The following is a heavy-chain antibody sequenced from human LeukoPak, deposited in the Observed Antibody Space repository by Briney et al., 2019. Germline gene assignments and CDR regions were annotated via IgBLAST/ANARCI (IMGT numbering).Heavy chain of an antibody. CDR2: IYYSGST. J-gene: IGHJ3*02. D-gene: IGHD6-13*01. V-gene: IGHV4-31*03. CDR1: GGSISSGGYY. CDR3: ARAIIAAAGSDAFDI. Sequence: PSETLSLTCTVSGGSISSGGYYWSWIRQHPGKGLEWVGYIYYSGSTYYNPSLKSRVTISVDTSKNQFSLKLSSVTAADTAVHYCARAIIAAAGSDAFDIWGQGTMVTVSS.